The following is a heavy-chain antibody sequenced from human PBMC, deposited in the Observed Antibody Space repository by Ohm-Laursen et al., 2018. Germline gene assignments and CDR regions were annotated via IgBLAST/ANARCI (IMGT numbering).Heavy chain of an antibody. V-gene: IGHV3-30*03. J-gene: IGHJ6*02. Sequence: SLRLSCAASGFTFNDYGMHWVRQAPGKGLEWVAVISWDGIVTFYADSVEGRFTISRDKFKNTLDLQMHGLRVEDTAVYYCARDEEYRDFYYYGMDVWGQGTTVIVSS. CDR3: ARDEEYRDFYYYGMDV. D-gene: IGHD5-18*01. CDR1: GFTFNDYG. CDR2: ISWDGIVT.